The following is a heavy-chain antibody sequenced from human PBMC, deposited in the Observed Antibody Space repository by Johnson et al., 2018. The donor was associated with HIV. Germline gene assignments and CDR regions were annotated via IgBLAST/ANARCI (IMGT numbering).Heavy chain of an antibody. CDR2: IYSGGNT. V-gene: IGHV3-66*01. CDR1: GFTFSSYA. CDR3: ARAGDYDVLTGSLLRGTFDV. J-gene: IGHJ3*01. Sequence: VQLVESGGGVVRPGGSLRLSCAASGFTFSSYAMSWVRQAPGKGLAWVSVIYSGGNTYYADSVKGRFTISRDNSKNTLYLQMHSLRAGDTGVYYCARAGDYDVLTGSLLRGTFDVWGQGTMVTVSS. D-gene: IGHD3-9*01.